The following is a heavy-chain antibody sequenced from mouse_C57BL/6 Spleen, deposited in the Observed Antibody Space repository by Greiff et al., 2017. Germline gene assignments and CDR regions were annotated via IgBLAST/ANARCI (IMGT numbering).Heavy chain of an antibody. V-gene: IGHV1-55*01. D-gene: IGHD1-1*01. Sequence: QVQLQQPGAELVKPGASVTMSCKASGYTFTSYWITWVKQRPGQGLEWIGDIYPGSGSTNYNEKFKSKATLTVDTSSSTAYMQLSSLTSEDSAVYYCARNYGSSYVLDYWGQGTTLTVSS. CDR2: IYPGSGST. J-gene: IGHJ2*01. CDR3: ARNYGSSYVLDY. CDR1: GYTFTSYW.